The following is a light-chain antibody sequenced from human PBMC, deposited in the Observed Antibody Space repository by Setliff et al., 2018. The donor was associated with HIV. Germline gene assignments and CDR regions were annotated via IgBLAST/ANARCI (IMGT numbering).Light chain of an antibody. Sequence: QAVVTQEPSLTVSPGGTVTLTCGSSTGAVTSGHFPYWFQQKPGQAPRTLIYDTSSKHSWTPARFSGSLLGGKAALTLSGAQPEDEADYYCLLSYSTDPYVFRTGTKVTVL. CDR3: LLSYSTDPYV. CDR1: TGAVTSGHF. V-gene: IGLV7-46*01. J-gene: IGLJ1*01. CDR2: DTS.